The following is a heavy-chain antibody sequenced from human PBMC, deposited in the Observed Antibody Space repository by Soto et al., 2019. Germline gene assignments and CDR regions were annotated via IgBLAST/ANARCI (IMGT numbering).Heavy chain of an antibody. Sequence: QVRLVESGGGVVQPGRSLRLSCAASGFTFSNYGMHWVRQAPGKGLEWVALLWFDGSNNYYVDSVKCRFTISRDNSKNTLDIQMDSLKVEDTAVYYCARVVECSDVNCRPWDAFYIWGQGTMVTVSS. J-gene: IGHJ3*02. CDR1: GFTFSNYG. V-gene: IGHV3-33*01. D-gene: IGHD1-1*01. CDR2: LWFDGSNN. CDR3: ARVVECSDVNCRPWDAFYI.